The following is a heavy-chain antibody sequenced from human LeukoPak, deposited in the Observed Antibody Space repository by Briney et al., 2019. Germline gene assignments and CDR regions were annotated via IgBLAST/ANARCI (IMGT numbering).Heavy chain of an antibody. Sequence: PSETLSLTCAVYGGSFSGYYWSWIRQPPGKGLEWIGEINHSGSTNYNPSLKSRVTISVDTSKNQFSLKLSSVTAADTAVYYCARGLYSYPFDYWGQGTLVTVSS. CDR1: GGSFSGYY. D-gene: IGHD5-18*01. J-gene: IGHJ4*02. CDR2: INHSGST. V-gene: IGHV4-34*01. CDR3: ARGLYSYPFDY.